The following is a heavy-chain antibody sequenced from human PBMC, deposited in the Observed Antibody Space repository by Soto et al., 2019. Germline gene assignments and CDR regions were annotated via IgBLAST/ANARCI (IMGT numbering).Heavy chain of an antibody. V-gene: IGHV3-48*02. CDR2: ISSSSSTI. CDR1: GFTFSSYS. J-gene: IGHJ4*02. Sequence: GGSLRLSCAASGFTFSSYSMNWVRQAPGKGLEWVSYISSSSSTIYYADSVKGRFTISRDNAKNSLYLQMNSLRDEDTAVYYCARDYYGSGNYLYFDYWGQGTLVTVSS. D-gene: IGHD3-10*01. CDR3: ARDYYGSGNYLYFDY.